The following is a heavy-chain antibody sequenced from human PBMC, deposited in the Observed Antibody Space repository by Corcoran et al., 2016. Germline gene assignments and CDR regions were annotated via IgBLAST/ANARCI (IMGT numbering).Heavy chain of an antibody. J-gene: IGHJ1*01. CDR1: GGSISSSSYY. D-gene: IGHD3-3*01. V-gene: IGHV4-39*01. Sequence: QLQLQESGPGLVKPSETLSLTCTVSGGSISSSSYYWGWIRQPPGKGLEWIGSIYYSGSIYYNPSLKSRVTISVDTSKNQFSLKLSCVTAADTAVYYCATPYYDFWSGYYHAEYFQHWGQGTLVTVSS. CDR3: ATPYYDFWSGYYHAEYFQH. CDR2: IYYSGSI.